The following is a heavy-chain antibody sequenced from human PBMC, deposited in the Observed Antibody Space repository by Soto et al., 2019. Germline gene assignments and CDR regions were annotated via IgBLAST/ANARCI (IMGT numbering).Heavy chain of an antibody. D-gene: IGHD3-16*01. V-gene: IGHV3-7*01. Sequence: EVRLVESGGGLVQPGGSLRLSCAASGFTFRNYWMNWVRQAPGKGLEWVGNTKPDGSGTFYVDSVKGRFTISRDNAKNSLYRQMNRLRDEETVGYYCLPGGEASTWGQGTMVTVSS. CDR1: GFTFRNYW. CDR3: LPGGEAST. J-gene: IGHJ4*02. CDR2: TKPDGSGT.